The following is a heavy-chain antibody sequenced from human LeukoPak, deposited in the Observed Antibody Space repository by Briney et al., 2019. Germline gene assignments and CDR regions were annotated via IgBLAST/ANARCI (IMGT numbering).Heavy chain of an antibody. CDR2: INPNSGGT. V-gene: IGHV1-2*02. Sequence: GASVKVSCKASGYTFTGYYMHWVRQAPGQGLEWMGWINPNSGGTNYAQKFQGRATMTRDTSISTAYMELSRLRSDDTAVYYCARAHSGWYRGPGYWGQGTLVTVSS. D-gene: IGHD6-19*01. CDR1: GYTFTGYY. CDR3: ARAHSGWYRGPGY. J-gene: IGHJ4*02.